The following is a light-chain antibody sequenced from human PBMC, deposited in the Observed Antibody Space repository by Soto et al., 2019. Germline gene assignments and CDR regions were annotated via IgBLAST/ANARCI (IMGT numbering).Light chain of an antibody. CDR1: QSVSSTY. Sequence: EIVLTQSPGTLSLSPGERATLSCRASQSVSSTYLIWYQVKPGQAPRLLIYEASSRATGIPDRFSGGGSGTDFTLSISKVEPEDFAVYYCQQYGRPPRATFGQGTRLEIK. CDR3: QQYGRPPRAT. J-gene: IGKJ5*01. CDR2: EAS. V-gene: IGKV3-20*01.